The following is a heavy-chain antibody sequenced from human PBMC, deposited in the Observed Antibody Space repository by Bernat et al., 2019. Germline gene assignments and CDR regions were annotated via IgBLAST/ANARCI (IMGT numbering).Heavy chain of an antibody. CDR3: AKSTMYYFDY. J-gene: IGHJ4*02. Sequence: QVAVVGVGGGLVPAGRSLRISRSAFGFTFSWYGLHWVRLGPGKGLEWVAVISYDGSNKYYADSVKGRFTISRDNSKNTLYLQMNSLRAEDTAVYYCAKSTMYYFDYWGQGTLVTVSS. CDR2: ISYDGSNK. CDR1: GFTFSWYG. V-gene: IGHV3-30*18. D-gene: IGHD5-24*01.